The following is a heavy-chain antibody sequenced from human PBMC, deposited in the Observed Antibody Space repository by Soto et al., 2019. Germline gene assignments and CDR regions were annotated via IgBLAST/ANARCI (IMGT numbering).Heavy chain of an antibody. J-gene: IGHJ3*02. D-gene: IGHD3-10*01. CDR1: WGSSGGYD. V-gene: IGHV4-59*01. CDR3: AKNYGNAFDI. CDR2: IYYXGRT. Sequence: XXTLSLTSSVSWGSSGGYDWSCIPPPPGKGLEWIXYIYYXGRTTHNPYLXXRVTIQVXXYKNKFSLKLRSVTAAATAVYYCAKNYGNAFDIWGHGTMVTVSS.